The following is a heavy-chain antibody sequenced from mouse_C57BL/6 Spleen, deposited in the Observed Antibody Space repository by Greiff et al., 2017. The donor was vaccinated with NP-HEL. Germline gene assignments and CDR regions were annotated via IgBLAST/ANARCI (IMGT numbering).Heavy chain of an antibody. V-gene: IGHV1-59*01. CDR3: ARGDYGSSYGWFAY. CDR1: GYTFTSYW. J-gene: IGHJ3*01. D-gene: IGHD1-1*01. Sequence: QVQLQQPGAELVRPGTSVKLSCKASGYTFTSYWMHWVKQRPGQGLEWIGVIDPSDSYTNYNQKFKGKATLTVDTSSSTAYMQLSSLTSEDSAVYDCARGDYGSSYGWFAYWGQGTLVTVSA. CDR2: IDPSDSYT.